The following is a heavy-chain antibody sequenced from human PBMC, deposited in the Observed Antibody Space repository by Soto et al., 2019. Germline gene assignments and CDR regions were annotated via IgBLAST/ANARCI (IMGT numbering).Heavy chain of an antibody. CDR1: GFTFSSYW. V-gene: IGHV3-74*01. D-gene: IGHD5-12*01. CDR2: VKSDGST. CDR3: ARGIRGHYGSDV. Sequence: EVQLVESGGDLVQPGGSLRLSCAASGFTFSSYWMHWVRQAPGKGLVWVSRVKSDGSTYYADSVKGRFTISRDNAKNTLYLQMNSLTVEDTAVYYCARGIRGHYGSDVWGQGKMVTVSS. J-gene: IGHJ3*01.